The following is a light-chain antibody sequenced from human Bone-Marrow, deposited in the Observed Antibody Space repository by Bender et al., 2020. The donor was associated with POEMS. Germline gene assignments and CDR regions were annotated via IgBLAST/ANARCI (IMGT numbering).Light chain of an antibody. CDR3: SSYTPLTAGV. V-gene: IGLV2-14*02. Sequence: QSALTQPASVSGSPGQSITISCTGTSNNVGSYNLVSWYQQHPGKVPKLMIYEASKRPSGVSNRFSGSKSGNTASLTISGLQAEDEADYYCSSYTPLTAGVFGGGTKVTVL. J-gene: IGLJ3*02. CDR2: EAS. CDR1: SNNVGSYNL.